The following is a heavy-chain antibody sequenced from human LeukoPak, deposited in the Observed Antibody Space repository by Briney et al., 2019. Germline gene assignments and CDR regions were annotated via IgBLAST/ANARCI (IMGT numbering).Heavy chain of an antibody. V-gene: IGHV1-18*01. CDR3: ARDREWLLFARSQPSYYFDY. CDR1: GYTFTSYG. J-gene: IGHJ4*02. Sequence: ASVKVSCKASGYTFTSYGISWVRQAPGQGLEWMGWISAYNGNTNYAQKLQGRVTMTTDTSTSTAYMELSSLRSEDTAVYYCARDREWLLFARSQPSYYFDYWGQGTLVTVSS. CDR2: ISAYNGNT. D-gene: IGHD3-3*01.